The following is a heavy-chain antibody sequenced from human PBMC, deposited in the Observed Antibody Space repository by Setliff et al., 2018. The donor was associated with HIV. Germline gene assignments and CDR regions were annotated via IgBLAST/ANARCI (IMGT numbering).Heavy chain of an antibody. CDR3: VRGHSTFDY. V-gene: IGHV3-48*01. J-gene: IGHJ4*02. CDR2: ISSSYSAI. D-gene: IGHD2-21*02. CDR1: GFTFSSYA. Sequence: PGGSLRLSCAASGFTFSSYAMNWVRQAPGQGLEWVSYISSSYSAIYYADSVKGRFTVSRDNAENSLYLQMNSLRAEDTAVCYCVRGHSTFDYWGQGTLVTVSS.